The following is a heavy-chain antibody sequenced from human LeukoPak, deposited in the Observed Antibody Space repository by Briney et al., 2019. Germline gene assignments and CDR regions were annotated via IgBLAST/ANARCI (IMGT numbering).Heavy chain of an antibody. CDR2: INPSGGST. J-gene: IGHJ4*02. V-gene: IGHV1-46*01. Sequence: ASVKASCKSSGYTFTSYYMHWVRQAPGQGLEWRGIINPSGGSTSYAQKFQGRVTMTRDTSTSTVYMDLRCLTSEDTAVYYCARAGYGGNSGGFDYWGQGTLVTVSS. CDR1: GYTFTSYY. CDR3: ARAGYGGNSGGFDY. D-gene: IGHD4-23*01.